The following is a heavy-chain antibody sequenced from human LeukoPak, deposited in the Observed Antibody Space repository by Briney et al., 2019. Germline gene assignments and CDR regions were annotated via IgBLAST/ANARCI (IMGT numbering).Heavy chain of an antibody. CDR3: ARNVGGGYYIDY. D-gene: IGHD3-22*01. J-gene: IGHJ4*02. V-gene: IGHV3-30-3*01. Sequence: PGGSLRLSCAASGFTFSSYAMHWVRQAPGMGLEWVAVISYDGSNKYYADSVKGRFTISRDNSKNTLYLQMNSLRAEDTAVYYCARNVGGGYYIDYWGQGTLVTVSS. CDR2: ISYDGSNK. CDR1: GFTFSSYA.